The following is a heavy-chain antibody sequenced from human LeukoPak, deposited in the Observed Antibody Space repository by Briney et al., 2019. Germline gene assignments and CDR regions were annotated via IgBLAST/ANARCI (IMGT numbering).Heavy chain of an antibody. CDR3: ARVNADYDFWSGYHYYFDY. CDR1: GGSISSGDYY. D-gene: IGHD3-3*01. Sequence: SETLSLTCTVSGGSISSGDYYWNWIRQPPGMGLQWIGYSHYSGGTYYNPSLKSRVTISVDRSKNQFSLKLSSVTAADTAVYYCARVNADYDFWSGYHYYFDYWGQGTLVTVSS. CDR2: SHYSGGT. J-gene: IGHJ4*02. V-gene: IGHV4-30-4*01.